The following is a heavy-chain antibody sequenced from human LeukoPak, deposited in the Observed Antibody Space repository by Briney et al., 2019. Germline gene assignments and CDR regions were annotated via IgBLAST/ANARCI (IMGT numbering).Heavy chain of an antibody. D-gene: IGHD3-22*01. CDR2: IYYSGST. J-gene: IGHJ3*02. V-gene: IGHV4-39*01. CDR1: GGSISSSSYY. CDR3: ARVKRVLITTNDAFDI. Sequence: SETLSLTCTVSGGSISSSSYYWGWIRQPPGKGLEWIGSIYYSGSTYYNPSLKSRVTISVDTSKNQFSLKLSSVTAADTAVYYCARVKRVLITTNDAFDIWGQGTTVTVSS.